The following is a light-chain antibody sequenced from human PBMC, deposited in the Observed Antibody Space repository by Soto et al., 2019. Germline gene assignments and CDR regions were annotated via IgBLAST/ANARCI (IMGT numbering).Light chain of an antibody. J-gene: IGLJ2*01. CDR1: SSAVGAYHY. V-gene: IGLV2-14*03. Sequence: QSALTHPASVSGSPGQSITISCTGTSSAVGAYHYVSWYQRHPGKAPKLMIYDVSDRPSGVSNRFSGSKSGNTASLTISGLQAEDEADYYCSSYSNSRTLVFGGGTKLTVL. CDR3: SSYSNSRTLV. CDR2: DVS.